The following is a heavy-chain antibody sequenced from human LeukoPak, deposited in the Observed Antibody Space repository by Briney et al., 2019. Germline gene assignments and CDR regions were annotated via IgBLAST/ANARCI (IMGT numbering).Heavy chain of an antibody. D-gene: IGHD5-12*01. CDR2: IYTSGST. CDR1: GGSISSGSYY. V-gene: IGHV4-61*02. J-gene: IGHJ4*02. Sequence: SETLSLTCTVSGGSISSGSYYWSWIRQPAGKGLEWIGRIYTSGSTNYNPSLKSRVTISVDTSKYQFSLKLSSVTAADTAVYYCARRHSGYVYFDYWGQGTLVTVSS. CDR3: ARRHSGYVYFDY.